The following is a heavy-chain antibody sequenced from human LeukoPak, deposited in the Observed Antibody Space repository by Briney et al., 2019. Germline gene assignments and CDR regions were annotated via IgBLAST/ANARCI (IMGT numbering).Heavy chain of an antibody. Sequence: PGGSLRLSCAASGFTFSIYAMHWVRQAPGKGLEYVSAISSNGGSTYYADSVKGRFTISRDNSKNTLYLQMGSLRAEDTAVYYCARGYSCGVDYWGQGTLVTVSS. D-gene: IGHD5-18*01. J-gene: IGHJ4*02. CDR3: ARGYSCGVDY. CDR2: ISSNGGST. V-gene: IGHV3-64*02. CDR1: GFTFSIYA.